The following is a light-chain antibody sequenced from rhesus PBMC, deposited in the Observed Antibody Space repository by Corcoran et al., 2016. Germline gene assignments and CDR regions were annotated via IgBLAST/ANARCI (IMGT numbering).Light chain of an antibody. CDR1: QGSSSY. V-gene: IGKV1-28*03. CDR3: LQHNSYPLT. Sequence: DIQMTQSPSSLSASVGDTVTITCRASQGSSSYLNWFQQKPGKATKLLIYEASSLESGVPSRFSGSGSGTDFTLPLSSLQPEDFAAFYCLQHNSYPLTFGEGTKVEIK. J-gene: IGKJ4*01. CDR2: EAS.